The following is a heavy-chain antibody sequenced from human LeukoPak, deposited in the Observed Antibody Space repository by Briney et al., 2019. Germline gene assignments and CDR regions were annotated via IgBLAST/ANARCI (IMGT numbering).Heavy chain of an antibody. CDR1: GFTFSSYW. V-gene: IGHV3-7*03. CDR3: AKDDYGDYNRYYFDY. J-gene: IGHJ4*02. Sequence: GGSLRLSCAASGFTFSSYWMSWVRQAPGKGLEWVANIKQDGSEKYYVDSVKGRFTISRDNSKNTLYLQMNSLRAEDTAVYYCAKDDYGDYNRYYFDYWGQGTLVTVSS. CDR2: IKQDGSEK. D-gene: IGHD4-17*01.